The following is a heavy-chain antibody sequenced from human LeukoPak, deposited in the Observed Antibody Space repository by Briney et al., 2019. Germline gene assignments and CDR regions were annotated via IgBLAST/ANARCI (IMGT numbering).Heavy chain of an antibody. CDR1: GYTFTSYA. V-gene: IGHV7-4-1*02. J-gene: IGHJ4*02. CDR3: AREPRRVWWSQALRYYFDY. Sequence: ASVKVSYKASGYTFTSYAMNWVRQAPGQGLEWMGWINTNTGNPTYAQGFTGRFVFSLDTSVSTAYLQISSLKAEDTAVYYCAREPRRVWWSQALRYYFDYWGQGTLVTVSS. CDR2: INTNTGNP. D-gene: IGHD2-21*01.